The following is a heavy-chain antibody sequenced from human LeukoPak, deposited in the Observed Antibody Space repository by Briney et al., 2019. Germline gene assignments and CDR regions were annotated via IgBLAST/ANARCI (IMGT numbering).Heavy chain of an antibody. D-gene: IGHD3-10*01. CDR3: ATVWGKHYYGSGSYYRFDY. V-gene: IGHV1-24*01. Sequence: GASVKVSCKVSGYTLTELSMHWVRQAPGKGLEWMGGFDPEDGETIYAQKFQGRVTMTEDTSTDTAYMELSSLRFEDKAVYYCATVWGKHYYGSGSYYRFDYWGQGTLVTVSS. J-gene: IGHJ4*02. CDR1: GYTLTELS. CDR2: FDPEDGET.